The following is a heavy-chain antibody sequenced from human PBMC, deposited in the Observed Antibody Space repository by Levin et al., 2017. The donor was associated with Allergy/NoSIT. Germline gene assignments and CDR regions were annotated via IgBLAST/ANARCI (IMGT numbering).Heavy chain of an antibody. V-gene: IGHV1-2*02. CDR1: GYTFTGHY. CDR3: ARGGLVEVDDPLYKRFDP. J-gene: IGHJ5*02. Sequence: GESLKISCKASGYTFTGHYIHWVRQAPGQGLEWMAWIDPNSGDTEYAQKFQGRVTLTRDTSITTVYMELSSLGSDDTAVYYCARGGLVEVDDPLYKRFDPWGQGALATVSS. D-gene: IGHD2-8*02. CDR2: IDPNSGDT.